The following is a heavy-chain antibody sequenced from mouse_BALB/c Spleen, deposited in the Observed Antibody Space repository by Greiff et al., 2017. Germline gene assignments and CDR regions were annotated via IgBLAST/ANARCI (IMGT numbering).Heavy chain of an antibody. D-gene: IGHD2-3*01. CDR1: GYTFTSYW. CDR2: INPSTGYT. V-gene: IGHV1-7*01. J-gene: IGHJ3*01. CDR3: ARYFYDGYYYQSFAY. Sequence: VQLQQSGAELAKPGASVKMSCKASGYTFTSYWMHWVKQRPGQGLEWIGYINPSTGYTEYNQKFKDKATLTADKSSSTAYMQLSSLTSEDSAVYYCARYFYDGYYYQSFAYWGQGTLVTVSA.